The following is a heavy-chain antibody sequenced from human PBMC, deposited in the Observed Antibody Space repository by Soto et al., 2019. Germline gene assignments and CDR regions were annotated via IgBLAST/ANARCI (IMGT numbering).Heavy chain of an antibody. CDR1: GDPILSSRNN. CDR2: IYYSGTA. J-gene: IGHJ4*02. Sequence: SATRSLTRHLTGDPILSSRNNWGGFRLPPGNGLGWIGNIYYSGTAYYTPSLKSRVAISVDTSKNQFSLKLSSVTAADTAVFYCARLSRRASVPGDYWGQGTLVTVS. CDR3: ARLSRRASVPGDY. V-gene: IGHV4-39*01. D-gene: IGHD6-19*01.